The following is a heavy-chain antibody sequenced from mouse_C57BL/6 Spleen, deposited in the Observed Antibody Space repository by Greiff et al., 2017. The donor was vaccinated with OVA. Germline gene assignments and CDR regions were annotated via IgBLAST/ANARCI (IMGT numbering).Heavy chain of an antibody. CDR3: ASEGDDYGGTY. Sequence: VHVKQSGPELVKPGASVKMSCKASGYTFTDYNMHWVKQSHGKSLEWIGYINPNNGGTSYNQKFKGKATLTVNKSSSTAYMELRSLTSEDSAVYYCASEGDDYGGTYWGQGTLVTVSA. D-gene: IGHD2-4*01. CDR1: GYTFTDYN. V-gene: IGHV1-22*01. CDR2: INPNNGGT. J-gene: IGHJ3*01.